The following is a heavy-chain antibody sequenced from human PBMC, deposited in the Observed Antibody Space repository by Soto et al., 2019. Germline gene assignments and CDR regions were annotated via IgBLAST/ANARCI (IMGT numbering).Heavy chain of an antibody. J-gene: IGHJ6*02. V-gene: IGHV3-33*01. CDR3: AGRQISPPTRGAASARGGMDV. CDR2: IWNDGNGY. D-gene: IGHD6-13*01. Sequence: QVQLVESGGGVVQPGRSLRLSCAASGFNFNNYGMHWVRQAPGKGLEWVAVIWNDGNGYYYANSVKGRFTISRDNSKNTLYLQMSSLRAEDRAVYYCAGRQISPPTRGAASARGGMDVWGQGTTVTVSS. CDR1: GFNFNNYG.